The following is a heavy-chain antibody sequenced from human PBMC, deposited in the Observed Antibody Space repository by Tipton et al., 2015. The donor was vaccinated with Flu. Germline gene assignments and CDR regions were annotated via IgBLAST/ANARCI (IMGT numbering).Heavy chain of an antibody. Sequence: SLRLSCAASGFTFSSYSMNWVRQAPGKGLEWVSSISSSSSYIYYADSVKGRFTISRDNAKNSLYLQMNSLRAEDTAVYYCARDGSPVVTPSPSVYWGQGTRVTVSS. D-gene: IGHD4-23*01. CDR2: ISSSSSYI. CDR1: GFTFSSYS. V-gene: IGHV3-21*01. J-gene: IGHJ4*02. CDR3: ARDGSPVVTPSPSVY.